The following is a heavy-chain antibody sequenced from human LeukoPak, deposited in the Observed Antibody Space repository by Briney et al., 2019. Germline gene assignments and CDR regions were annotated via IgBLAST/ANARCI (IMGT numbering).Heavy chain of an antibody. CDR1: GGSTSSYF. D-gene: IGHD1-26*01. V-gene: IGHV4-59*01. Sequence: NPSETLSLTCTVSGGSTSSYFWSWIRQPPGKGLEWIGYVYYSGSTNYNPSLKSRLTISVDTPKNQFSLKLSSVTAADTAVYYCARWGYSGSYYYFDYWGQGSLVTVPS. CDR3: ARWGYSGSYYYFDY. J-gene: IGHJ4*02. CDR2: VYYSGST.